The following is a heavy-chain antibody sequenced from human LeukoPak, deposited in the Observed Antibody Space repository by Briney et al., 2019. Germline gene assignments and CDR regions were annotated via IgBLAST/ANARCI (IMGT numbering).Heavy chain of an antibody. D-gene: IGHD3-16*02. J-gene: IGHJ5*02. V-gene: IGHV4-59*01. CDR2: IYYSGST. CDR3: ARGDSYDYVWGSDPYNWFDP. Sequence: SETLSLTCTVSGGSISSYYWSWIRQPPGKGLEWIGDIYYSGSTNYNPSLKSRVTISVDTSKNQFSLKLSSVTAADTAVYYCARGDSYDYVWGSDPYNWFDPWGQGTLVTVSS. CDR1: GGSISSYY.